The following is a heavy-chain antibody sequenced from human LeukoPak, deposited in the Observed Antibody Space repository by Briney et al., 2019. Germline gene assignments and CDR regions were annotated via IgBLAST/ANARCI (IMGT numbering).Heavy chain of an antibody. Sequence: PSETLSLACTLSGGSISSYYWGWIRQPAGKGLEWIGRIYTSGSTNYNPSLKSRVTMSVDTSKNQFSLKLSSVTAADTAVYYCARGPYYDILTGYLRYNWFDPWGQGTLVTVSS. CDR1: GGSISSYY. CDR2: IYTSGST. D-gene: IGHD3-9*01. V-gene: IGHV4-4*07. CDR3: ARGPYYDILTGYLRYNWFDP. J-gene: IGHJ5*02.